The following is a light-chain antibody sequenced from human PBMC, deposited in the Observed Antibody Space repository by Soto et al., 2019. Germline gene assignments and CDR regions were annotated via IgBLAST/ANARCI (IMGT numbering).Light chain of an antibody. Sequence: EIVLTQSPGTLSLSPGERATLSCRASQSITNNYLAWYQQKPGRAHRILIYGASSRATGIPDRFSGSGSGTDFTLTISRLEPEDFAMYYCQQYGYLVTFGGGTKVEIK. V-gene: IGKV3-20*01. J-gene: IGKJ4*01. CDR1: QSITNNY. CDR2: GAS. CDR3: QQYGYLVT.